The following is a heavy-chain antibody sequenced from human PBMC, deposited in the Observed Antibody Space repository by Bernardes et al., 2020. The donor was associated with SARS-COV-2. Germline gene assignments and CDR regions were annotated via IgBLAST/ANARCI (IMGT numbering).Heavy chain of an antibody. J-gene: IGHJ4*02. CDR2: INHSGST. CDR1: GGSFSGYY. CDR3: ARSGYYDFWSGYQATIFDY. Sequence: SETLSLTCAVYGGSFSGYYWSWIRQPPGKGLEWIGEINHSGSTNYNPSLKSRVTISVDTSKNQFSLKLSSVTAADTAVYYCARSGYYDFWSGYQATIFDYWGQGTPVTVSS. D-gene: IGHD3-3*01. V-gene: IGHV4-34*01.